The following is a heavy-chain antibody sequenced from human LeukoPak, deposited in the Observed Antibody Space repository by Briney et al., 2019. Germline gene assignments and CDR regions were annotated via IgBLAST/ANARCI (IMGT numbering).Heavy chain of an antibody. CDR3: ARTRLTGYYIDY. D-gene: IGHD3-9*01. CDR1: GGSINSYY. V-gene: IGHV4-59*12. J-gene: IGHJ4*02. Sequence: SETLSLTCTVSGGSINSYYWSWIRQPPGKGLEWIGYIYHSGSTYYNPSLKSRVTISVDRSKNQFSLKLSSVTAADTAVYYCARTRLTGYYIDYWGQGTLVTVSS. CDR2: IYHSGST.